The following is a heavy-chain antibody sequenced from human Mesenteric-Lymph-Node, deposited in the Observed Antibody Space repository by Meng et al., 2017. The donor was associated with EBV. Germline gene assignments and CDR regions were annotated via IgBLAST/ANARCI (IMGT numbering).Heavy chain of an antibody. CDR3: ARGDVFDS. Sequence: CGAGTWKSLKPLCLSFAVYVGSFSYYSWSCIRQPPRKGLEWIGEINHRASTNYNSSLKSRVTISVDTSKNQFSLKLSSVTAADTAVYYCARGDVFDSWGQGTLVTVSS. CDR1: VGSFSYYS. J-gene: IGHJ4*02. D-gene: IGHD5-24*01. V-gene: IGHV4-34*01. CDR2: INHRAST.